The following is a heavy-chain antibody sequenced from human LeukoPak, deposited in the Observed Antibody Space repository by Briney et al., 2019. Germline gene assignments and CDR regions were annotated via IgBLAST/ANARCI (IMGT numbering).Heavy chain of an antibody. V-gene: IGHV4-39*01. CDR3: ARVDGSCSGGSCPSGNWFDP. Sequence: SETLSLTCTVSGPSISSTIYYWGWIRQPPGKGLEWIGSMHSSGSTYYNPSLKSRVTISVDTSKNQFSLKLSSVTAADTAVYYCARVDGSCSGGSCPSGNWFDPWGQGTLVTVSS. D-gene: IGHD2-15*01. CDR1: GPSISSTIYY. CDR2: MHSSGST. J-gene: IGHJ5*02.